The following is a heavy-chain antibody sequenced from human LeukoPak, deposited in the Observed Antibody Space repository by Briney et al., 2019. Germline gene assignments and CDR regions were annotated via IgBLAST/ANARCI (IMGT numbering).Heavy chain of an antibody. CDR2: ISGNSFWI. Sequence: PGGSLRLSCAVSGFTFSSYSMNWVRQAPGKGLEWVSAISGNSFWIYYAGSVKGRFTISRDNAKNSLYLQMDSLRADDTAVYYCARKVPSAQSDFWGQGTLITVSS. CDR3: ARKVPSAQSDF. J-gene: IGHJ4*02. CDR1: GFTFSSYS. V-gene: IGHV3-21*01.